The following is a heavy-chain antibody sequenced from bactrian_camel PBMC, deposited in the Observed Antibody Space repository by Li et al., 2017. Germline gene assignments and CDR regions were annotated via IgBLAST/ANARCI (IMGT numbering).Heavy chain of an antibody. Sequence: VQLVESGGGSVQAGGSLTLSCAASYSGYPKNCMGWFRRLPGQEREGVAAIAGDGRTDYADSVKGRFTISRDGAKNIIALQMHSLKPEDTATYYCAADLVTDEPSLVEREYYYWGQGTQVTVSS. D-gene: IGHD1*01. V-gene: IGHV3S53*01. CDR1: YSGYPKNC. CDR3: AADLVTDEPSLVEREYYY. CDR2: IAGDGRT. J-gene: IGHJ4*01.